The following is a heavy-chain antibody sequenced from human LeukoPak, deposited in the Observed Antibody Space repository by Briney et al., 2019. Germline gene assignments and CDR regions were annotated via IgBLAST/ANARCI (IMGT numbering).Heavy chain of an antibody. V-gene: IGHV4-39*01. D-gene: IGHD6-19*01. J-gene: IGHJ4*02. CDR2: IYYRGNT. CDR3: ASHRRYSTGSEEFDY. CDR1: GGSISSSDYY. Sequence: SETLSLTCSVSGGSISSSDYYGAWIRQPPGKGLEWIVSIYYRGNTYYNPSLKSRVTISVDTSKNQFSLKLSSVTAADTAVYYCASHRRYSTGSEEFDYWGQGTLVTVSS.